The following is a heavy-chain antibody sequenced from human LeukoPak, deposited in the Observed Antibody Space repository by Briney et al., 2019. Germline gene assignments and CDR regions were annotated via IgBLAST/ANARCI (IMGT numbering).Heavy chain of an antibody. CDR3: ARDLRGSSWYEGRGNWFDP. Sequence: TGGSLRLSCAASGFTFSDSYMTWVRQAPGKGVEWVAYISGSGHDINYSESAKGRFTISRDNAKNSLYLQMNSLRAEDTAVYYCARDLRGSSWYEGRGNWFDPWGQGTLVTVSS. CDR1: GFTFSDSY. D-gene: IGHD6-13*01. CDR2: ISGSGHDI. V-gene: IGHV3-11*04. J-gene: IGHJ5*02.